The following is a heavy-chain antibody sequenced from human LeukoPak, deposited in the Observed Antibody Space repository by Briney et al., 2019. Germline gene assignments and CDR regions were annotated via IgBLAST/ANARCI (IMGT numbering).Heavy chain of an antibody. CDR2: ISSDGTDT. CDR1: GVPFTSYW. J-gene: IGHJ6*02. V-gene: IGHV3-74*01. CDR3: ARSAPPVGYSYYYGMDV. Sequence: GGSLRLSCAASGVPFTSYWMHWVRQAPGKGLVWVSRISSDGTDTTYAASVKGRFTISRDNAKNTLYLQMNSLRAEDTAVYYCARSAPPVGYSYYYGMDVWGQGATVTVSS. D-gene: IGHD3-22*01.